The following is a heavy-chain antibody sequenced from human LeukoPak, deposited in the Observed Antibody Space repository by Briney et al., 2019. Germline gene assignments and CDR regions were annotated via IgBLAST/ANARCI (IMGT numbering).Heavy chain of an antibody. CDR3: ARARYFDWYDGYYFDY. Sequence: GGSLRLSCEASGFTFSAYWMSWVRQAPGKGLEWVSYISSSGSTIYYADSVKGRFTISRDNAKNSLYLQMNSLRAEDTAVYYCARARYFDWYDGYYFDYWGQGTLVTVSS. D-gene: IGHD3-9*01. V-gene: IGHV3-11*01. CDR2: ISSSGSTI. J-gene: IGHJ4*02. CDR1: GFTFSAYW.